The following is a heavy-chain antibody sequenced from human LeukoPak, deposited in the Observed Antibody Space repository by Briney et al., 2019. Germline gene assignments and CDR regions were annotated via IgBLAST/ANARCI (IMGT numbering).Heavy chain of an antibody. CDR2: IYYSGST. V-gene: IGHV4-39*01. D-gene: IGHD6-19*01. CDR1: GGSISSSSYY. Sequence: SETLSLTCTVSGGSISSSSYYWGWIRQPPGKGLEWIGSIYYSGSTNYNPSLKSRVTISVDTSQKQFSLRLSSVTAADTAVYYCVRQTVAVAGGHFDSWGQGTLVTVSS. CDR3: VRQTVAVAGGHFDS. J-gene: IGHJ4*02.